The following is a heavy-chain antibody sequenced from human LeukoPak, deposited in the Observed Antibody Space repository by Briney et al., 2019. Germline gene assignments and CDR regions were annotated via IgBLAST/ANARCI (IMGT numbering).Heavy chain of an antibody. V-gene: IGHV4-59*01. Sequence: SETLSLTCTVSGGSISSYYWSWLRQPPGKGLEWIGYIYYSGSTNYNPSLKSRVTISVDTSKNQFSLKLSSVTAADTAVYYCARKRYYMDVWGKGTTVTISS. CDR1: GGSISSYY. CDR3: ARKRYYMDV. CDR2: IYYSGST. J-gene: IGHJ6*03.